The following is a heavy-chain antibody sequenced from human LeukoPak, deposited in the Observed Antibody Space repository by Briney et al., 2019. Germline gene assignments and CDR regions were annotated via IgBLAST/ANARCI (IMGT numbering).Heavy chain of an antibody. CDR1: GFTFSSYS. CDR2: ISSSSSTI. D-gene: IGHD3-16*01. V-gene: IGHV3-48*01. CDR3: AREVHPEGYNYDLVLDY. Sequence: PGGSLRLSCAASGFTFSSYSMNWVRQAPGKGLEWVSYISSSSSTIYYADSVKGRFTISRDNAKNSLYLQMTSLRAEDTAVYYCAREVHPEGYNYDLVLDYWGQGTLVTVSS. J-gene: IGHJ4*02.